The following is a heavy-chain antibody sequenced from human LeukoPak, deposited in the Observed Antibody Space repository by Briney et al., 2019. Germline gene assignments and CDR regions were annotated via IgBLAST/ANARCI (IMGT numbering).Heavy chain of an antibody. D-gene: IGHD6-13*01. CDR3: AKDIQQLAIYYFDY. V-gene: IGHV3-30*18. CDR1: GFTFSSYG. Sequence: GGSLRLSCAASGFTFSSYGMHWVRQAPGKGLEWVAVISYDGSNKYYADSVKGRFTISRDNSKNTLYLQMNSLRAEDTAVYYCAKDIQQLAIYYFDYWGQGTLVTVSS. J-gene: IGHJ4*02. CDR2: ISYDGSNK.